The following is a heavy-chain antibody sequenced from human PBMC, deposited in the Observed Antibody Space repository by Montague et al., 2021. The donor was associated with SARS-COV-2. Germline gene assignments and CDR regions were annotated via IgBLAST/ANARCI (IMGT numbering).Heavy chain of an antibody. V-gene: IGHV3-30-3*01. J-gene: IGHJ3*02. CDR1: GFTFSSYS. D-gene: IGHD5-18*01. CDR2: ISYDGSNE. CDR3: ARAGGYRDAFDI. Sequence: SLRLSCAASGFTFSSYSMHWVRQAPGKGLEWVAVISYDGSNEYYADSVKGRFTISRDNSKNTLYLQMNSLRAEDTAVYYCARAGGYRDAFDIWGQGTTVTVSS.